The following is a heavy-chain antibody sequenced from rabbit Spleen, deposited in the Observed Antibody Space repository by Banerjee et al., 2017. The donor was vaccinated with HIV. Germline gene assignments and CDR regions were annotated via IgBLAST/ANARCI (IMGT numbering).Heavy chain of an antibody. Sequence: QEQLVESGGGLVQPGASLTLTCTASGFSFSSNYDMCWVRQAPGKGPEWIACIYTGSGGSTYYASWARGRFTISRSTSLNTVDLKMTKLTAADTATYFCARDLAGYVGFGYISYLDLWGPGTLVTVS. CDR3: ARDLAGYVGFGYISYLDL. V-gene: IGHV1S43*01. D-gene: IGHD4-2*01. CDR1: GFSFSSNYD. J-gene: IGHJ4*01. CDR2: IYTGSGGST.